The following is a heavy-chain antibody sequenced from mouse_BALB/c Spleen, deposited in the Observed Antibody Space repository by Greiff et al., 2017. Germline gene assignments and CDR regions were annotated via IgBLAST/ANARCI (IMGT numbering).Heavy chain of an antibody. CDR2: ISYDGSN. CDR3: AREGGYSPFAY. J-gene: IGHJ3*01. V-gene: IGHV3-6*02. CDR1: GYSITSGYY. Sequence: QLQESGPGLVKPSQSLSLTCSVTGYSITSGYYWNWIRQFPGNKLEWMGYISYDGSNNYNPSLKNRISITRDTSKNQFFLKLNSVTTEDTATYYCAREGGYSPFAYWGQGTLVTVSA. D-gene: IGHD2-3*01.